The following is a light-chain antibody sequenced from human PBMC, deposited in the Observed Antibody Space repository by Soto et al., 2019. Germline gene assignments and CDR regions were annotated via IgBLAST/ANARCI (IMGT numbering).Light chain of an antibody. CDR1: QSVSSS. J-gene: IGKJ1*01. CDR3: QQSGDTPPWT. V-gene: IGKV3-11*01. Sequence: EIVLIQSPATLSLSPGERATLSCRASQSVSSSLAWYQQKPGQAPRLLIYDASNRATGIPARFSGSGSGTEFTLTITSLQPEDFATYYCQQSGDTPPWTFGQGTKVDIK. CDR2: DAS.